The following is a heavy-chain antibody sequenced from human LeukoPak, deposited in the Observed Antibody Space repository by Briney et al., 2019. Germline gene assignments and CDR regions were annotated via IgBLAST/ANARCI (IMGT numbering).Heavy chain of an antibody. CDR2: IYYSGST. CDR1: GGSISSGGYY. Sequence: PSETLSLTCTVSGGSISSGGYYWSWIRQHPGQGLEWIGYIYYSGSTYYNPSLKSRVTISVDTSKNQFSLKLSSVTAADTAVYYCARVDAYCGGDCSRYYYYGMDVWGQGTTVTVSS. V-gene: IGHV4-31*03. J-gene: IGHJ6*02. D-gene: IGHD2-21*02. CDR3: ARVDAYCGGDCSRYYYYGMDV.